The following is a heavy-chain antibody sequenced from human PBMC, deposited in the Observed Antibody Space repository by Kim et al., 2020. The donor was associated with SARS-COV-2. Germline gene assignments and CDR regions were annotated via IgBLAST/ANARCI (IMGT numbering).Heavy chain of an antibody. Sequence: ADSVKGQFTISRDNAKNTLYLQMNSLRAEDTAVYYCARDPEGVATIAVQDYWGQGTLVTVSS. CDR3: ARDPEGVATIAVQDY. D-gene: IGHD5-12*01. J-gene: IGHJ4*02. V-gene: IGHV3-23*01.